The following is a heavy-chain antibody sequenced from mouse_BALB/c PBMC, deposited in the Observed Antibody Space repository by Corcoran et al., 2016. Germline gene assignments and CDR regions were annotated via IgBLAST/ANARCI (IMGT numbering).Heavy chain of an antibody. CDR1: GYTFTNYG. J-gene: IGHJ4*01. Sequence: QIQLVQAGPALKKPGETVKISCKASGYTFTNYGMNWVKQAPGKGLKWMGWINTYTGEPTYTDDFKGRFAFSLETSASTAYLQINNLKNEYTATYFCAREPYSMDYWGQGTSVTVSS. CDR2: INTYTGEP. CDR3: AREPYSMDY. V-gene: IGHV9-3-1*01.